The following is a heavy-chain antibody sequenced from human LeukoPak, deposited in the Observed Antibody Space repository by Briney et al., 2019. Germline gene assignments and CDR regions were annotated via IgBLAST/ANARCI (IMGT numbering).Heavy chain of an antibody. V-gene: IGHV3-21*01. D-gene: IGHD3-9*01. CDR1: GFTFSSYS. J-gene: IGHJ5*02. CDR3: ARGLRYTTFDP. CDR2: ISSSSSYI. Sequence: GGSLRLSCAASGFTFSSYSMNWVRQAPGKGLEWVSSISSSSSYIYYAVSVKGRFTISRDNAKNSLYLRMNSLRAEDTAVYYCARGLRYTTFDPWGQGTLVTVSS.